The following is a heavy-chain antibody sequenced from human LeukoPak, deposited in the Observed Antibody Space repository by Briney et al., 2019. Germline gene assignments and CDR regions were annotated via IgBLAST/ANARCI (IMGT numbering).Heavy chain of an antibody. D-gene: IGHD2-15*01. Sequence: ASVKVSCKVSGYTLTELSMHWVRPAPGKGLEWMGGFDPEDGETIYAQKFQGRVTMTEDTSTDTAYMELSSLRSEDTAVYYCATPYYSGGSYLYYYMDVWAKGTTVTVSS. CDR2: FDPEDGET. J-gene: IGHJ6*03. CDR3: ATPYYSGGSYLYYYMDV. CDR1: GYTLTELS. V-gene: IGHV1-24*01.